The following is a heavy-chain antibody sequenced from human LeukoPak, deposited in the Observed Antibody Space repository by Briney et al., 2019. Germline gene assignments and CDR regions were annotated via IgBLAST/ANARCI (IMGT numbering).Heavy chain of an antibody. J-gene: IGHJ6*03. V-gene: IGHV4-61*02. D-gene: IGHD3-16*01. CDR2: VYSTGIT. Sequence: PSETLSLTCTVSGGSINSTDYYWNWIRQPAGKGPEWIGRVYSTGITKYNPSLKSRVIISVDTSKNQFSLKLNSVTATDTAVYYCARDSFEGGYYYYLDVWGKGTTVTVSS. CDR1: GGSINSTDYY. CDR3: ARDSFEGGYYYYLDV.